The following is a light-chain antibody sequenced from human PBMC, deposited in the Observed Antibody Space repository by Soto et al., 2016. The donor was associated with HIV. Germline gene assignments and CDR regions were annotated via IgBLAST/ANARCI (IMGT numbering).Light chain of an antibody. J-gene: IGKJ1*01. CDR2: KAS. CDR3: QQYNSYPWT. V-gene: IGKV1-5*03. Sequence: DIRMTQSPSTLSASLGDRVTITCQASQSINKWLAWYQQKPGKAPNLLIYKASTSQSGVPSTFSGSGSGTEFTLIISSLQPDDFATYYCQQYNSYPWTFGQGTKVEIK. CDR1: QSINKW.